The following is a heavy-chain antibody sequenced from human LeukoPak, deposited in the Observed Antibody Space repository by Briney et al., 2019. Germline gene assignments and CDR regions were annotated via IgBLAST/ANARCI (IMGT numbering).Heavy chain of an antibody. CDR3: AKGLVGTEYFQH. CDR1: GFTFSSYA. CDR2: ISGSGGST. V-gene: IGHV3-23*01. D-gene: IGHD2-8*02. Sequence: GGSLRLSCAASGFTFSSYAMSWVRQAPGKGLEWVSAISGSGGSTYYADSVKGRFTISRDNSKNTLSLQMNSLRVEDTAVYHCAKGLVGTEYFQHWGQGTLVTVSS. J-gene: IGHJ1*01.